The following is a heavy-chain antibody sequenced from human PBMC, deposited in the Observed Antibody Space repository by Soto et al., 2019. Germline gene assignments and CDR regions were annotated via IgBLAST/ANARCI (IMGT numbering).Heavy chain of an antibody. CDR2: MNPNSGNT. CDR1: GYTFTSYD. J-gene: IGHJ4*02. CDR3: ARGRGSCSGGSCYSGDY. V-gene: IGHV1-8*01. Sequence: QVQLVQSGAEVKKPGASVKVSCKASGYTFTSYDINWVRQATGQGLEWMGWMNPNSGNTGYAQKFQGRVTMTRKPSISTAYMELSSLRSEDTAVYYCARGRGSCSGGSCYSGDYWGQGTLVTVSS. D-gene: IGHD2-15*01.